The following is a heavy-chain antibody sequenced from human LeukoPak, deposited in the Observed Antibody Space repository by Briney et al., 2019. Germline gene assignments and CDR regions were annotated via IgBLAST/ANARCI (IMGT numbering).Heavy chain of an antibody. CDR3: ARGRSRYFQH. Sequence: SETLSLTCTVSGGSISSSSHYWGWIRQPPGKGLEWIGSIYYSGSTYYNPSLKSRVTISVDTSKNQFSLKLSSVTAADTAVYYCARGRSRYFQHWGQGTLVTVSS. V-gene: IGHV4-39*07. CDR2: IYYSGST. J-gene: IGHJ1*01. CDR1: GGSISSSSHY.